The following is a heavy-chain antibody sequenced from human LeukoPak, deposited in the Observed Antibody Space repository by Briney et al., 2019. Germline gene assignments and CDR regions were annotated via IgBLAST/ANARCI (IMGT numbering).Heavy chain of an antibody. V-gene: IGHV4-61*02. CDR2: IYTSGST. CDR1: GGSISSGSYY. CDR3: ASRRVSSDAFDI. J-gene: IGHJ3*02. D-gene: IGHD2-15*01. Sequence: SETLSLTCTVSGGSISSGSYYWSCIRQPAGKGLEWIGRIYTSGSTNYNPSLKSRVTISVDTSKNQFPLKLSSVTAADTAVYYCASRRVSSDAFDIWGQGTMVTVSS.